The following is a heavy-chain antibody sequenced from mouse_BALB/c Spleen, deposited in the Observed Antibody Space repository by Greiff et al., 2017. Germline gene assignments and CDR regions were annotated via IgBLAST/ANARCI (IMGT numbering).Heavy chain of an antibody. V-gene: IGHV1S22*01. D-gene: IGHD2-2*01. CDR1: GYTFTSYW. CDR2: IYPGSGST. Sequence: LQQPGSELVRPGASVKLSCKASGYTFTSYWMHWVKQRPGQGLEWIGNIYPGSGSTNYDEKFKSKATLTVDTSSSTAYMQLSSLTSEDSAVYYCTRGEIYGSLAYWGQGTLVTVSA. J-gene: IGHJ3*01. CDR3: TRGEIYGSLAY.